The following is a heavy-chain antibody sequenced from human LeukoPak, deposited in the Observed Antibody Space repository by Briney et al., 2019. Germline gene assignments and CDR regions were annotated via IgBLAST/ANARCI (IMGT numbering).Heavy chain of an antibody. CDR1: GYTFTSYG. V-gene: IGHV1-18*01. Sequence: ASVKVSCKASGYTFTSYGISWVRQAPGQGLEWMGWISAYNGNTNYAQKLQGRVTMTTDTSTSTAYMELRSLRSDDTAVYYCARRGDSSGWLLWAFDIWGQGTMVTVSS. CDR2: ISAYNGNT. D-gene: IGHD6-19*01. CDR3: ARRGDSSGWLLWAFDI. J-gene: IGHJ3*02.